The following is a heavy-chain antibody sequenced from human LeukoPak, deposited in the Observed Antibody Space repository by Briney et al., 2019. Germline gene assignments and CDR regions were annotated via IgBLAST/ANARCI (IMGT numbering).Heavy chain of an antibody. CDR1: GYTLTGYY. Sequence: GASVKVSCKASGYTLTGYYMHWVRQAPGQGLEWMGWINPNSGGTNYAQKFQGRVTMTRDTSINTAYMELSRLKSDDSAVYYCAREGAGRNDYWGQGTLVTVSS. J-gene: IGHJ4*02. CDR3: AREGAGRNDY. D-gene: IGHD1-1*01. V-gene: IGHV1-2*02. CDR2: INPNSGGT.